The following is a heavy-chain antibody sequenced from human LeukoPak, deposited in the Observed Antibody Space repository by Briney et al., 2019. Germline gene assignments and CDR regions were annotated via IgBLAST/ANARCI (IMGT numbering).Heavy chain of an antibody. V-gene: IGHV3-48*01. CDR3: ARDYYGDYLKDY. J-gene: IGHJ4*02. D-gene: IGHD4-17*01. Sequence: PGGSLRLSCAVSGFTLSSYSMNWVRQAPGKGLEWVSYISSSRTIYYADSVKGRFTISRDNAKNSLYLQMNSLRAEDTAVYYCARDYYGDYLKDYWGQGTLVTVSS. CDR2: ISSSRTI. CDR1: GFTLSSYS.